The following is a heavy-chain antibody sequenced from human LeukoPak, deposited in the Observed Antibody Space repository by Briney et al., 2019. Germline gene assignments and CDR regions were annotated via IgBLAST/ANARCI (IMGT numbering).Heavy chain of an antibody. CDR3: ARDWGVDYGSGSYAFDI. CDR2: ISSSSSYI. CDR1: GFTFSSYA. J-gene: IGHJ3*02. Sequence: GGSLRLSCAASGFTFSSYAMSWVRQAPGKGLEWVSSISSSSSYIYYADPVKGRFTISRDNAKNSLYLQMSSLRAEDTAVYYCARDWGVDYGSGSYAFDIWGQGTMVTVSS. D-gene: IGHD3-10*01. V-gene: IGHV3-21*01.